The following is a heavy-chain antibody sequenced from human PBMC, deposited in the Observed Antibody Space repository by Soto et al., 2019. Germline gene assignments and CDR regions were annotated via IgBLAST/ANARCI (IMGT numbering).Heavy chain of an antibody. V-gene: IGHV3-23*01. CDR1: GFTFSSYA. CDR3: AKKEGGRGDQGWYFDL. CDR2: ISGSGDRT. J-gene: IGHJ2*01. Sequence: EVQLLESGGGLVQPGGSLRLSCAASGFTFSSYAMNWVRQAPGKGLEYVSSISGSGDRTFYADSVKGRFTISRDISKNTLFLQMNSLRVEDTAVYYCAKKEGGRGDQGWYFDLWGRGTLVTVSS. D-gene: IGHD2-21*02.